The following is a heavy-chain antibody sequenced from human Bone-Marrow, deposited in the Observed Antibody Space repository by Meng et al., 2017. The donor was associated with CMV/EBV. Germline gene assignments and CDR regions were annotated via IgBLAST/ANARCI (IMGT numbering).Heavy chain of an antibody. J-gene: IGHJ4*02. CDR3: ARLANSGYSNY. CDR2: IYYSGST. V-gene: IGHV4-39*07. Sequence: SETLSLTCSVSGGSISSSHYYWGWIRQPPGKGLEWIGSIYYSGSTYYNPSLKSRVTISVDTSKNQFSLKLSSVTAADTAVYYCARLANSGYSNYWGQGTLVTVSS. CDR1: GGSISSSHYY. D-gene: IGHD1-26*01.